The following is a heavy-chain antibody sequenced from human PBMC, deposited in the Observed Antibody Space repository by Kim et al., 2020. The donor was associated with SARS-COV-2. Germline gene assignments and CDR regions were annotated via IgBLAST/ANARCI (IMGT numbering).Heavy chain of an antibody. D-gene: IGHD3-22*01. Sequence: GGSLRLSCAASGFTFSSYWMHWVRQAPGKGLVWVSRINSDGSSTSYADSVKGRFTISRDNAKNTLYLQMNSLRAEDTAVYYCAREGLYYYDSSGYYRDAFDIWGQGTMVTVSS. CDR2: INSDGSST. V-gene: IGHV3-74*01. CDR3: AREGLYYYDSSGYYRDAFDI. J-gene: IGHJ3*02. CDR1: GFTFSSYW.